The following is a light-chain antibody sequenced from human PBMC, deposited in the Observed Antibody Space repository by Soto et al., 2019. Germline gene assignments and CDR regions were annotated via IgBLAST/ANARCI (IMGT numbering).Light chain of an antibody. CDR1: QTVSSGF. V-gene: IGKV3-20*01. CDR3: QQYGSSPRIT. J-gene: IGKJ5*01. CDR2: GAS. Sequence: EIVLTQSPGTLSVSPGERATVSCRASQTVSSGFLAWYQQKVGQAPRLLIYGASTRATGIPDRFSGSGSGTDFTLTISRLEPEDFAVYYCQQYGSSPRITFGQGTRLEIK.